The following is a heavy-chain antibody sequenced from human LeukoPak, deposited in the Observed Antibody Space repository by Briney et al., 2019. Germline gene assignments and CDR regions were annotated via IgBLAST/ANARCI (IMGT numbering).Heavy chain of an antibody. Sequence: PGGSLRLSCAVSGFTFSNSWMHWVRQAPGKGLVWVSRINKDGSVTDYAESVKGRFSISRDNAKNTLYLQMNSLRVEDTAIYYCVKVRGRARVGYFDYWGQGTLVTVSS. V-gene: IGHV3-74*01. J-gene: IGHJ4*02. CDR3: VKVRGRARVGYFDY. CDR2: INKDGSVT. CDR1: GFTFSNSW. D-gene: IGHD1-26*01.